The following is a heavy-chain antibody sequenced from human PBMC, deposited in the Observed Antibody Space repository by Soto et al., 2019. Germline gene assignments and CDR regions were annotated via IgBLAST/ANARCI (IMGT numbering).Heavy chain of an antibody. CDR3: AKDCDSSGYDQKYFDY. V-gene: IGHV3-30*18. D-gene: IGHD3-22*01. CDR1: GFTFSSYG. J-gene: IGHJ4*02. Sequence: GGSLRLSCAASGFTFSSYGMHWVRQAPGKGLEWVAVISYDGSNKYYADSVKGRFTISRDNSKNTLYLQMNSLRAEDTAVYYCAKDCDSSGYDQKYFDYWGQGTLVTVSS. CDR2: ISYDGSNK.